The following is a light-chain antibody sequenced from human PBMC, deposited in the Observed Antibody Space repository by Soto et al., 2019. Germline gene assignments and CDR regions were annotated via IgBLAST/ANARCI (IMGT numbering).Light chain of an antibody. CDR2: WAS. V-gene: IGKV4-1*01. CDR3: QQYYRTPPMYT. J-gene: IGKJ2*01. CDR1: QSVLYSSNNKNY. Sequence: DIVMTQSPDSLAVSLGERATINCKSSQSVLYSSNNKNYLAWYQQKPGQPPKLLIYWASTRESGGPDRFSGSGSGTDFTLTISSLPAEDVAVCYCQQYYRTPPMYTFGQGTKLDIK.